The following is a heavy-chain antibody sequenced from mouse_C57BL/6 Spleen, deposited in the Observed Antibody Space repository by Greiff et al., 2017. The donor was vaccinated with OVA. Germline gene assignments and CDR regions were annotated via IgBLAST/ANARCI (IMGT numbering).Heavy chain of an antibody. CDR2: INPNNGGT. D-gene: IGHD1-1*01. CDR1: GYTFTDYN. V-gene: IGHV1-22*01. J-gene: IGHJ4*01. Sequence: EVQGVESGPELVKPGASVKMSCKASGYTFTDYNMHWVKQSHGKSLEWIGYINPNNGGTSYNQKFKGKATLTVNKSSSTAYMELSSLTSEDSAVYYCARAGLRYAMDYWGQGTSVTVSS. CDR3: ARAGLRYAMDY.